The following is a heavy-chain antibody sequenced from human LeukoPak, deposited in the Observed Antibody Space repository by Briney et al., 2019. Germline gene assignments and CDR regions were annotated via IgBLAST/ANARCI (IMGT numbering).Heavy chain of an antibody. CDR2: INHSGST. Sequence: PSETLSLTCAVYGGSFSGYYWSWIRQPPGKGLEWIGEINHSGSTNYNPSLKSRVTISVDTSKNQFSLKLSSVTAADTAVYYCAGDCSDSSGWYNFDYWGQGILVTVSS. CDR3: AGDCSDSSGWYNFDY. J-gene: IGHJ4*02. V-gene: IGHV4-34*01. CDR1: GGSFSGYY. D-gene: IGHD6-19*01.